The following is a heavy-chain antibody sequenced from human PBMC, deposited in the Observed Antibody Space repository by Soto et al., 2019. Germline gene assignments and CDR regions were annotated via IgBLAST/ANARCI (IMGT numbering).Heavy chain of an antibody. CDR1: GGSISSYY. D-gene: IGHD3-3*01. Sequence: QVQLQESGPGLVKPSETLSLTCTVSGGSISSYYWSWIRQPPGKGLEWIGYIYYSGSTNYNPSLKSRVTISVDTSKNQFSLKLSSVTDADTAVYYCARGSSGTIFGVVPQAYYYYGMDVWGQGTTVTVSS. CDR3: ARGSSGTIFGVVPQAYYYYGMDV. CDR2: IYYSGST. J-gene: IGHJ6*02. V-gene: IGHV4-59*01.